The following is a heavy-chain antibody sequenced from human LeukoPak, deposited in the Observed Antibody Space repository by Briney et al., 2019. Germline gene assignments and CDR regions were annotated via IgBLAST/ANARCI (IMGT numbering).Heavy chain of an antibody. J-gene: IGHJ4*02. CDR2: INPNSGGT. CDR1: GYTFSKYG. CDR3: ARWGSSGYYFDY. Sequence: ASVKVSCKASGYTFSKYGISWVRQAPGQGLEWMGWINPNSGGTNYAQKFQGRVTMTRDTSISTAYMELSRLRSDDTAVYYCARWGSSGYYFDYWGQGTLVTVSS. V-gene: IGHV1-2*02. D-gene: IGHD3-22*01.